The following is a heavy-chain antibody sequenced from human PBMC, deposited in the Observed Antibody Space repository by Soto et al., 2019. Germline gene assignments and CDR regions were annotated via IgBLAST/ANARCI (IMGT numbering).Heavy chain of an antibody. J-gene: IGHJ6*02. CDR1: GYSFTAYG. CDR2: ISCYNGKT. D-gene: IGHD3-3*01. Sequence: QVQVVQSGDEVKETGASVRVSCKTSGYSFTAYGISWVRQAPGQVREWMGWISCYNGKTKYAQKVQGRVTMTTDTATSTAYMEVRGLRTDDTAIYYCASYATRPELRFLEWHNYDYSGRDVWGQGTTVTVSS. CDR3: ASYATRPELRFLEWHNYDYSGRDV. V-gene: IGHV1-18*01.